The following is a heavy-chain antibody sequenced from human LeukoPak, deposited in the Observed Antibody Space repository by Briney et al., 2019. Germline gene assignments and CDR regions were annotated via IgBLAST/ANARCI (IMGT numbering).Heavy chain of an antibody. CDR2: IKSKTDGGTT. CDR3: TTDSGVATIPYFDY. V-gene: IGHV3-15*01. Sequence: PGGSLRLSCAASGSTFSNAWLSWVRQAPGKGLEWVGRIKSKTDGGTTDYAAPVKGRFTISRDDSKNTLYLQMNSLKTEDTAVYYCTTDSGVATIPYFDYWGQGTLVTVSS. D-gene: IGHD5-12*01. CDR1: GSTFSNAW. J-gene: IGHJ4*02.